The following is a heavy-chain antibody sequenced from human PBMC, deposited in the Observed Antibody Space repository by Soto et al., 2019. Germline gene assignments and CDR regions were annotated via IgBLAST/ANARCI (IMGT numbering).Heavy chain of an antibody. J-gene: IGHJ5*02. Sequence: QMQLVQSGPEVKKPGTSVKVSCKASGFTCTSSAVQWVRQARGQRLAWIGWIVVGSGNTNYAQKFQERVTITRDMSTSTAYMELSSLRSEDTAVYYCAAGWAGMRPRPNWFDPWGQGTLVTVSS. V-gene: IGHV1-58*01. D-gene: IGHD2-8*01. CDR2: IVVGSGNT. CDR1: GFTCTSSA. CDR3: AAGWAGMRPRPNWFDP.